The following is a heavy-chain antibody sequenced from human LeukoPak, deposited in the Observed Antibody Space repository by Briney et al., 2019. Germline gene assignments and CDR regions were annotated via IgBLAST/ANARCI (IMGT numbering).Heavy chain of an antibody. CDR3: ARSSYGDPFDY. CDR2: IWFDGSAK. D-gene: IGHD4-17*01. J-gene: IGHJ4*02. V-gene: IGHV3-33*01. Sequence: GGSLRLSCAASGFGFSSYDMHWVRQAPGKGLEWVAIIWFDGSAKYYGDSVKGRFTISRDNSKNTLYLQMNSLRVEDTAVYYCARSSYGDPFDYWGQGTLVTVSS. CDR1: GFGFSSYD.